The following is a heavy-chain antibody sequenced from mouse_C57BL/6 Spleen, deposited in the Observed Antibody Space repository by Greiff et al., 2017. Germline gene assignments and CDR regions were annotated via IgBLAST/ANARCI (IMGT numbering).Heavy chain of an antibody. CDR2: IYPGSGST. Sequence: QVQLQQPGAELVKPGASVKMSCKASGYNFTSYWITWVKQRPGQGLEWIGDIYPGSGSTNYNEKFQSKATLTVDTSSSTAYLQLSSLTSEDSAVYYGARWDLQEAMDYWGQGTSVTVSS. J-gene: IGHJ4*01. CDR3: ARWDLQEAMDY. CDR1: GYNFTSYW. V-gene: IGHV1-55*01. D-gene: IGHD2-1*01.